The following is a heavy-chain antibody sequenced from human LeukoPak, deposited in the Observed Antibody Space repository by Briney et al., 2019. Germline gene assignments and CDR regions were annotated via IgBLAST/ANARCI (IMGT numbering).Heavy chain of an antibody. D-gene: IGHD1-26*01. V-gene: IGHV1-58*01. CDR1: GFTFTSSA. Sequence: SVKVSCKASGFTFTSSAVQWVRQARGQRLEWIGWIVVGSGNTNYAQKFQERVTITRDMSTSTAYMELSSLRAEDTAVYYCARPKMGATSPALLWGQGTLVTVSS. CDR3: ARPKMGATSPALL. J-gene: IGHJ4*02. CDR2: IVVGSGNT.